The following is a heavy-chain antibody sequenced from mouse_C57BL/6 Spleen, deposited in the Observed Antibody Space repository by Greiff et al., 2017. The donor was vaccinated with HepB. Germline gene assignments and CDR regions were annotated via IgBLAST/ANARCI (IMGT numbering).Heavy chain of an antibody. CDR3: ARENFFYAMDY. V-gene: IGHV1-80*01. Sequence: VKLMESGAELVKPGASVKISCKASGYAFSSYWMNWVKQRPGKGLEWIGQIYPGDGDTNYNGKFKGKATLTADKSSSTAYMQLSSLTSEDSAVYFCARENFFYAMDYWGQGTSVTVSS. CDR1: GYAFSSYW. CDR2: IYPGDGDT. J-gene: IGHJ4*01.